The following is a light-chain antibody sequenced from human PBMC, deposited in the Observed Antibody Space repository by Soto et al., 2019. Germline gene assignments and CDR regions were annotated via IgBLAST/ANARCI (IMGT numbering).Light chain of an antibody. Sequence: QSVLTQRPAASGTPGQTGTISCSGRRSNIGNNYVCCYQQLPGAAHKLLIYMNTQRPSGVPDRFSGSKSGTAASLAISGLRSEDEADYFCEAWDDSRSGHVFGTGTKVTVL. CDR3: EAWDDSRSGHV. J-gene: IGLJ1*01. V-gene: IGLV1-47*01. CDR2: MNT. CDR1: RSNIGNNY.